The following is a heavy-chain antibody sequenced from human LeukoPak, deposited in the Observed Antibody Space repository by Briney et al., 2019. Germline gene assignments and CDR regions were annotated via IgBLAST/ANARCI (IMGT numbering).Heavy chain of an antibody. V-gene: IGHV6-1*01. J-gene: IGHJ5*02. Sequence: SQTLSLTCAISGDSVSSNSVTWNWIRQSPSRGLEWLGRTYYRSTWYNDYAVSVRGRITVNPDTSKNQFSLHLNSVTPEDAAVYYCARRLTQYDCFDPWGQGILVTVSS. CDR2: TYYRSTWYN. CDR3: ARRLTQYDCFDP. CDR1: GDSVSSNSVT. D-gene: IGHD2-2*01.